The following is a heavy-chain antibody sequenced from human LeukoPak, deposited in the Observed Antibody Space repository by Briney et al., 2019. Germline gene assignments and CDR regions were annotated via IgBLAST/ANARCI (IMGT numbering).Heavy chain of an antibody. CDR1: GFTFSFYE. CDR2: ISSSGSTI. CDR3: AKERQEGATPFDY. D-gene: IGHD1-26*01. J-gene: IGHJ4*02. Sequence: GGSLRLSCAASGFTFSFYEMNWVRQAPGKGLEWVSYISSSGSTIYYADSVKGRFTISRDNAKNSLYLQMNSLRAEDTAVYYCAKERQEGATPFDYWGQGSLVTVSS. V-gene: IGHV3-48*03.